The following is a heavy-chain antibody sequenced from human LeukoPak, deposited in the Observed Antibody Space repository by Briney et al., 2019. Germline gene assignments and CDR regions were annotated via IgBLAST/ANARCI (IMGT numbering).Heavy chain of an antibody. D-gene: IGHD3-3*01. J-gene: IGHJ6*04. CDR1: GFTFSDYS. CDR3: AKRGFWSGYSPEMDV. V-gene: IGHV3-48*01. Sequence: GGSLRLSCAASGFTFSDYSMNWVRQAPGKGLEWVSYISSSSNTIYYADSVKGRFTISRDNAKNSLYLQMNSLRAEDTAVYYCAKRGFWSGYSPEMDVWGKGTTVTVSS. CDR2: ISSSSNTI.